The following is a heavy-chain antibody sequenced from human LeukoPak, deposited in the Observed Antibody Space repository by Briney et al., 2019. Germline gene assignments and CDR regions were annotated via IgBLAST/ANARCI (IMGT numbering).Heavy chain of an antibody. V-gene: IGHV4-61*02. D-gene: IGHD6-13*01. J-gene: IGHJ6*03. CDR3: ARRGYSSSWNYYYMDV. CDR2: IYTSGST. Sequence: SETLSLTCTVSAGSISSGSYYWSWIRQPAGKGLEWIGRIYTSGSTNYNPSLKSRVTISVDTSKNQFSLKLSSVTAADTAVYYCARRGYSSSWNYYYMDVWGKGTTVTVSS. CDR1: AGSISSGSYY.